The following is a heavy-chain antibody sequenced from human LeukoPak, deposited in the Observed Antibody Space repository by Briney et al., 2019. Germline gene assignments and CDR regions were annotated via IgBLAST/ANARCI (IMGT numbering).Heavy chain of an antibody. CDR3: ARGGNLEN. D-gene: IGHD1-14*01. CDR1: GFTLSRYW. CDR2: INEDGGER. J-gene: IGHJ4*02. Sequence: GGSLRLSCAASGFTLSRYWMSWVRQAPEKGLEWVANINEDGGERHYVDTVKGRFTISRDNAKNSLYLQMNSLRAEDTAVYYCARGGNLENWGRGTLVTVSS. V-gene: IGHV3-7*01.